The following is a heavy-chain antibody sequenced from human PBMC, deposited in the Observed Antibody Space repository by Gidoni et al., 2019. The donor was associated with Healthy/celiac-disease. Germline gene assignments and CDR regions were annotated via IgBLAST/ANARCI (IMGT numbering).Heavy chain of an antibody. D-gene: IGHD6-13*01. Sequence: QVQLVQSGAEVKKPGASVTGSCKASGYTFTGYYMHWVRQAPGQGLEWMGWINPNSGGINYAQKFQGRVTMTRDTSISTAYMELSRLRSDDTAVYYCARDPAAAGHFHFDYWGQGTLVTVSS. J-gene: IGHJ4*02. CDR3: ARDPAAAGHFHFDY. V-gene: IGHV1-2*02. CDR2: INPNSGGI. CDR1: GYTFTGYY.